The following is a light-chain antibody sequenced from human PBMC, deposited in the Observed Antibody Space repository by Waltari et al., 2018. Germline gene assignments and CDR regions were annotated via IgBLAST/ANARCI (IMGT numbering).Light chain of an antibody. J-gene: IGLJ3*02. CDR2: EGS. CDR3: CSYAGSTASVM. CDR1: SSDVGSYNL. Sequence: QSALTQPASVSGSPGQSIPISCTGTSSDVGSYNLVSWYQHHPGKAPKVMIYEGSKRPSGVSNRFSGSKSGNTASLTISGLQAEDEADYYCCSYAGSTASVMFGGGTKLTVL. V-gene: IGLV2-23*01.